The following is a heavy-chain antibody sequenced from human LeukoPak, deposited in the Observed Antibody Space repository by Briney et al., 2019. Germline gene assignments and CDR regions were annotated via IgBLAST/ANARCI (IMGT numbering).Heavy chain of an antibody. V-gene: IGHV4-39*01. CDR2: IYYSGST. D-gene: IGHD3-9*01. Sequence: PSETLSLTCTVSGGSISSSSYYWGWIRQPPGKGLEWIGSIYYSGSTYYNPSLKSRVTISVDTSKNQFSLKLSSVTAADTAVYYCASLHVLRYFDWLSDFDYWGQGTLVTVSS. J-gene: IGHJ4*02. CDR3: ASLHVLRYFDWLSDFDY. CDR1: GGSISSSSYY.